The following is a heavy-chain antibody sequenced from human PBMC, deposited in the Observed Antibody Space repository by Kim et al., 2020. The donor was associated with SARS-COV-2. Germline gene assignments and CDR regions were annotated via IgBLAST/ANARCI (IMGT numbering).Heavy chain of an antibody. J-gene: IGHJ4*02. Sequence: YSPSFKSHVTISADKSISTAYLEWSSLRASDTAMYYCARGGWYGLPRPFDHWGQGTLVTVSS. D-gene: IGHD2-15*01. V-gene: IGHV5-51*01. CDR3: ARGGWYGLPRPFDH.